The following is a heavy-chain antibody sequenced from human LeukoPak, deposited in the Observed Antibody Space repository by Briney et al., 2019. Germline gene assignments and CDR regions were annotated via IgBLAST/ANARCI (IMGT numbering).Heavy chain of an antibody. V-gene: IGHV3-21*01. CDR3: ARGDYLAAAGTYFDY. D-gene: IGHD6-13*01. CDR2: ISSSSSYI. J-gene: IGHJ4*02. Sequence: GGSLRLSCAASGFTFSSNSMNWGRQAPGKGLEWVSSISSSSSYIYYADSVKGRFTISRDNAKTSLYLQMNSLRAEDTAVYYCARGDYLAAAGTYFDYWGQGTLVTVSS. CDR1: GFTFSSNS.